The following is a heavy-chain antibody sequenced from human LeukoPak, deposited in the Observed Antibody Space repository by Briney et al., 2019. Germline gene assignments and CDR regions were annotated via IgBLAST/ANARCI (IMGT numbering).Heavy chain of an antibody. V-gene: IGHV4-59*01. J-gene: IGHJ3*02. D-gene: IGHD6-19*01. Sequence: PSETLSLTCTVSGGSISRYYWSWIRQPPGKGLEWIGYIYYSGSTNYNPSLKSRVTISVDTSKNQFSLKLSSVTAADTAVYYCARVIAVAGAFNAFDIWGQGTMVTVSS. CDR3: ARVIAVAGAFNAFDI. CDR2: IYYSGST. CDR1: GGSISRYY.